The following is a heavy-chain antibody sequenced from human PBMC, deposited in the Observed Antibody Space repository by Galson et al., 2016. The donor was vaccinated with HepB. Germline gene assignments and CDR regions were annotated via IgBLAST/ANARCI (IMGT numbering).Heavy chain of an antibody. CDR3: ARRIVVAGTGVDF. J-gene: IGHJ4*02. CDR2: INPRGGIT. D-gene: IGHD2-15*01. Sequence: SVKVSCKASGYSLTSFYVHWVRQAPGQGLEWIGIINPRGGITSFAQKFQGRVTMTRDTSTTTVYMDLRSLRSDDTAVYYCARRIVVAGTGVDFWGQGTLVTVSS. CDR1: GYSLTSFY. V-gene: IGHV1-46*01.